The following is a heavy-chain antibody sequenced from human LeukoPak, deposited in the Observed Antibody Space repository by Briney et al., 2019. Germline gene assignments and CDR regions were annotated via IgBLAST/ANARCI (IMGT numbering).Heavy chain of an antibody. CDR1: GYTFTGYY. CDR2: IIPIFGTA. CDR3: ASGSSSWYKGPYYYYYMDV. V-gene: IGHV1-69*13. D-gene: IGHD6-13*01. J-gene: IGHJ6*03. Sequence: GASVKVSCKASGYTFTGYYMHWVRQAPGQGLEWMGGIIPIFGTANYAQKFQGRVTITADESTSTAYMELSSLRSEDTAVYYCASGSSSWYKGPYYYYYMDVWGKGTTVTVSS.